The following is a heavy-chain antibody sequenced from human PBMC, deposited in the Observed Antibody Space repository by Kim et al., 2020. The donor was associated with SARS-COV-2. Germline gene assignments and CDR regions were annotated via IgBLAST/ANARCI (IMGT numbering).Heavy chain of an antibody. CDR2: INANTGNT. J-gene: IGHJ6*02. CDR3: ARECSGCWFEGYYGIDV. D-gene: IGHD6-25*01. V-gene: IGHV7-4-1*02. CDR1: GYTFTSYA. Sequence: ASVKVSCKASGYTFTSYAMSWVRQAPGQGLEWMGWINANTGNTKYAQKFQGRVTFTLDTSMSTAYLEISSLKSEDTAVYYCARECSGCWFEGYYGIDVWG.